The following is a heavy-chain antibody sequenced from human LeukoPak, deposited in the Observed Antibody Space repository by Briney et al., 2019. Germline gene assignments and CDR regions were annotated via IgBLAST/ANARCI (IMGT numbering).Heavy chain of an antibody. Sequence: GASVKVTCKTAGYSFTDYYMHWVRQAPGQGLEWMGWINPNSGGTSSAQKFQGRVTMTRDMSTSTVYMELSSLRSEDTAVYYCACTYYYDSSGYPDAFDIWGQGTMVTVSS. CDR3: ACTYYYDSSGYPDAFDI. J-gene: IGHJ3*02. CDR1: GYSFTDYY. CDR2: INPNSGGT. D-gene: IGHD3-22*01. V-gene: IGHV1-2*02.